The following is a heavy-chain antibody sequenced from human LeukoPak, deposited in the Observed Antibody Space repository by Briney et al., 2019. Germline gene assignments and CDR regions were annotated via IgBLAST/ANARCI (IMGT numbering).Heavy chain of an antibody. Sequence: ASVKASCKASGYTFTSYDINWVRQATGQGLEWMGWMNPNSGNTGYAQKFQGRVTMTRNTSISTAYMELSSLRSEDTAVYYCATLHPGKGNWFDPWGQGTLVTVSS. CDR2: MNPNSGNT. CDR3: ATLHPGKGNWFDP. V-gene: IGHV1-8*01. CDR1: GYTFTSYD. J-gene: IGHJ5*02.